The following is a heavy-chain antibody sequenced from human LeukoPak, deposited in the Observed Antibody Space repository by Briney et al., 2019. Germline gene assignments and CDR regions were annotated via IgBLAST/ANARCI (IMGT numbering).Heavy chain of an antibody. CDR1: GGSFSGYY. V-gene: IGHV4-34*01. J-gene: IGHJ5*02. CDR2: INHSGST. CDR3: ARLHPITIFGVDQT. Sequence: KASETLSLTCAVYGGSFSGYYWSWIRQPPGKGLEWIGEINHSGSTNYNPSLKSRVTISVDTSKNQFSLKLSSVTAADTAVYYCARLHPITIFGVDQTWGQGTLVTVSS. D-gene: IGHD3-3*01.